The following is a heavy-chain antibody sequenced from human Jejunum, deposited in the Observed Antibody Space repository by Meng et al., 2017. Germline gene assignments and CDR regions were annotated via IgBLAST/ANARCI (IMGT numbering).Heavy chain of an antibody. CDR1: GFTFSSYE. CDR3: AREGISSTWYYVDY. D-gene: IGHD6-13*01. J-gene: IGHJ4*02. CDR2: ITSSGSTK. V-gene: IGHV3-48*03. Sequence: GESLKISCAASGFTFSSYEMNWVRQAPGKGLEWVSYITSSGSTKYYADSVKGRFTISRDNAKNTLYLQMNSLRAEDTAVYYCAREGISSTWYYVDYWGQGTLVTVSS.